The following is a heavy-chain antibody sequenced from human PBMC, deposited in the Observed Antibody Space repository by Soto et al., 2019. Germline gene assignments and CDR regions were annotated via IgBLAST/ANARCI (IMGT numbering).Heavy chain of an antibody. CDR1: GGSINTFY. J-gene: IGHJ4*02. CDR3: AREASYSAYNFAHGIQLWSFDF. V-gene: IGHV4-4*07. Sequence: SETLSLTCTVSGGSINTFYWSWVRHPAGKGLEWIGRIFSSGSTSFNPSLESRVAMSVDTSKNHFSLNLSSVTAADMAVYYCAREASYSAYNFAHGIQLWSFDFWGQGALVTVSS. D-gene: IGHD5-12*01. CDR2: IFSSGST.